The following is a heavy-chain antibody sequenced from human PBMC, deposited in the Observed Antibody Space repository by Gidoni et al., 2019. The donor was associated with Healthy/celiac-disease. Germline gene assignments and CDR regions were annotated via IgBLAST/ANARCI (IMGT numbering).Heavy chain of an antibody. CDR1: GGTFSSYA. CDR2: IIPILGIA. J-gene: IGHJ6*02. Sequence: QVQLVQSGAEVTKPGSSVKVSCKASGGTFSSYAISWVRQAPGQGLEWMGRIIPILGIANYAQKFQGRVTITADKSTSTAYMELSSLRSEDTAVYYCARAQLDQVYYYYGMDVWGQGTTVTVSS. CDR3: ARAQLDQVYYYYGMDV. D-gene: IGHD1-1*01. V-gene: IGHV1-69*04.